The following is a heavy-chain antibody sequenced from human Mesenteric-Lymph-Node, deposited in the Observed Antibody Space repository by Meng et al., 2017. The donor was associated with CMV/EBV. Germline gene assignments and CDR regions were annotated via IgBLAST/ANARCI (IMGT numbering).Heavy chain of an antibody. Sequence: SETLSLTCTVSGGSISSSSYYWGWIRQPPGKGLEWIGSIYYSGSTYYNPSLKSRVTISVDTSKNQFSLKLSSMTAADTAVYYCARGSQLPLLIYWGQGTLVTVSS. CDR2: IYYSGST. V-gene: IGHV4-39*07. CDR1: GGSISSSSYY. CDR3: ARGSQLPLLIY. J-gene: IGHJ4*02.